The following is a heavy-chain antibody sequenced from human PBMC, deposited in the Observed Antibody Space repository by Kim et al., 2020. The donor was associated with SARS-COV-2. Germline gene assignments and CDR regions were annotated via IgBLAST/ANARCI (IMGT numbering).Heavy chain of an antibody. V-gene: IGHV3-9*01. D-gene: IGHD1-26*01. J-gene: IGHJ4*01. CDR2: ISWNSGSI. Sequence: GGSLRLSCAASGFTFDDYAMHWVRQAPGKGLEWVSGISWNSGSIGYADSVKGRFTISRDNAKNSLYLQMNSLRAEDTALYYCAKDIHWERPIKALDYWG. CDR1: GFTFDDYA. CDR3: AKDIHWERPIKALDY.